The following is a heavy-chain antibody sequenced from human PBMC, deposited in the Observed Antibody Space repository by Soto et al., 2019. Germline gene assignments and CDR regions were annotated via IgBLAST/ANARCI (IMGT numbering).Heavy chain of an antibody. CDR1: GGSISSYY. CDR3: ARGPTVRYYYYGMDV. D-gene: IGHD4-17*01. Sequence: SETLSLTCTVSGGSISSYYWSWIRQPPGKGLEWIGYIYYSGSTNYNPSLKSRVTISVDTSKNQFSLKLSSVTAADTAVYYCARGPTVRYYYYGMDVWGQGTTVTVSS. V-gene: IGHV4-59*01. CDR2: IYYSGST. J-gene: IGHJ6*02.